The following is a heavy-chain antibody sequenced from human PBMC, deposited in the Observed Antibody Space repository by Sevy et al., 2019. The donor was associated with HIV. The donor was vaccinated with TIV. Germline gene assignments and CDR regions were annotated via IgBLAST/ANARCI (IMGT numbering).Heavy chain of an antibody. D-gene: IGHD3-22*01. Sequence: SETLSLTCTVSGGSISSGAYYWSWIRQHPGKGLEWTGYIYYSGSTYYNPSLKSRVTISVDTSKNQFSLKLSSVTAADTAVYYCARDLGHSSGYIAPHYWGQGTLVTVSS. V-gene: IGHV4-31*03. CDR3: ARDLGHSSGYIAPHY. J-gene: IGHJ4*02. CDR1: GGSISSGAYY. CDR2: IYYSGST.